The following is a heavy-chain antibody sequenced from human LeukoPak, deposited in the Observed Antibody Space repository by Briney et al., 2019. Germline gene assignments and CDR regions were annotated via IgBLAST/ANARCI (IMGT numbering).Heavy chain of an antibody. CDR2: ISGSGGST. CDR1: GFTFSSYA. Sequence: PGASLRLFCAASGFTFSSYAMSWDRQAPGKGLEWVSAISGSGGSTYYADSVKGRFTISRDNSKNTLYLQMNSLRAEDTAVYYCAKGPGRYYDSSGYIDYWGQGTLVTVSS. V-gene: IGHV3-23*01. D-gene: IGHD3-22*01. CDR3: AKGPGRYYDSSGYIDY. J-gene: IGHJ4*02.